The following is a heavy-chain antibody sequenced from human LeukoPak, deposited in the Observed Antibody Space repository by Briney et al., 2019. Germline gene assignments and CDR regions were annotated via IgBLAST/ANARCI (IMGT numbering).Heavy chain of an antibody. CDR1: GFTFSSYT. J-gene: IGHJ6*02. CDR2: ISSSSTYI. Sequence: GGSLRLSCAASGFTFSSYTMDWVRQAPGKGLEWVSSISSSSTYIYYADSMKGRFTISRDNAKNSLYPQMNSLGAEDTAVYYCARDSSLDAYYYYGMDVWGQGTTVTVSS. D-gene: IGHD6-6*01. CDR3: ARDSSLDAYYYYGMDV. V-gene: IGHV3-21*01.